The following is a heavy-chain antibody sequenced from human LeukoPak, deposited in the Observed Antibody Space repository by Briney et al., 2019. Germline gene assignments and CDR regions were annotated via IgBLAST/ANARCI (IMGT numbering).Heavy chain of an antibody. D-gene: IGHD1-26*01. Sequence: SETLSLTCTVSGYSISSGYYWGWIRQPPGKGLEWIGSIYHSGSTTYNPSLKSRVTISVDTSKNQFSLRLSSVTAADTAVYYCARDQGGSYPYFDYWGQGTLVTVSS. CDR2: IYHSGST. CDR1: GYSISSGYY. CDR3: ARDQGGSYPYFDY. V-gene: IGHV4-38-2*02. J-gene: IGHJ4*02.